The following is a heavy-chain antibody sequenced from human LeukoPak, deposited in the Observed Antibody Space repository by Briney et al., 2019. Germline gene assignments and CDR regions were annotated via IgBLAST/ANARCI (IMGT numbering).Heavy chain of an antibody. D-gene: IGHD1-1*01. V-gene: IGHV4-38-2*01. CDR1: GYSISSGFY. CDR3: ARVGTTGTN. Sequence: PSETLSLTCAVSGYSISSGFYWGWIRQPPGKGLEWIGSIYHSGSPYYNPSLKSRLNISVDTSKNQFSLRLSSVTAADTAVYYCARVGTTGTNWGQGTLVTVSS. CDR2: IYHSGSP. J-gene: IGHJ4*02.